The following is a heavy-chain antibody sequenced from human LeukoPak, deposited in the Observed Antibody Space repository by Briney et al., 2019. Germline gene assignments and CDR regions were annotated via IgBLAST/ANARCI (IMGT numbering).Heavy chain of an antibody. V-gene: IGHV3-53*04. D-gene: IGHD3-22*01. Sequence: GGSLRLSCGASGFNVSSNYMSWVRQAPGKGLEWVSVIYSGGSAYYADSVKGRFTISRHNSKNTLYLQMNSLRPEDTAVYYCASSGYYDSSIFDYWGQGTLVTVSS. CDR2: IYSGGSA. J-gene: IGHJ4*02. CDR3: ASSGYYDSSIFDY. CDR1: GFNVSSNY.